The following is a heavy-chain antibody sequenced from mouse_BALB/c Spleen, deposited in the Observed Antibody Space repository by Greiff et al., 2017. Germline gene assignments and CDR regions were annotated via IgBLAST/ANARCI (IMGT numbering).Heavy chain of an antibody. CDR2: ISSGGST. D-gene: IGHD1-2*01. V-gene: IGHV5-6-5*01. CDR1: GFTFSSYA. Sequence: EVKLVESGGGLVQPGGSRKLSCAASGFTFSSYAMSWVRQTPEKRLEWVASISSGGSTYYPDSVKGRFTISRDNARNILYLQMSSLRSEDTAMYYCARFGTTAPYYAMDYWGQGTSVTVSS. J-gene: IGHJ4*01. CDR3: ARFGTTAPYYAMDY.